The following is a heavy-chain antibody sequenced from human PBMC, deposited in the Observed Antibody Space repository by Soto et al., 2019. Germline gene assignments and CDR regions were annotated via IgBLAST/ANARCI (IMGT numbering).Heavy chain of an antibody. CDR3: AREAGQEDIVATISGGEFDY. V-gene: IGHV3-33*01. Sequence: GGSLRLSCAASGFTFSSYGMHWVRQAPGKGLEWVAVIWYDGSNKYYADSVKGRFTISRDNSKNTLYLQMNSLRAEDTAVYYCAREAGQEDIVATISGGEFDYWGQGTLVTVSS. CDR2: IWYDGSNK. CDR1: GFTFSSYG. J-gene: IGHJ4*02. D-gene: IGHD5-12*01.